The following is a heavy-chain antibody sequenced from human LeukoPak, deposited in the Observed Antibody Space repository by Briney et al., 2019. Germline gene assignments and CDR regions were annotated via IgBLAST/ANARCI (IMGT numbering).Heavy chain of an antibody. CDR1: GGSFSGYY. V-gene: IGHV4-34*01. D-gene: IGHD3-3*01. CDR3: ASRQYDFWRRHQSKYYYYGMDV. CDR2: INHRGST. J-gene: IGHJ6*02. Sequence: PSETLSLTCAVYGGSFSGYYWSWIRQPPGKGLEWIGEINHRGSTNYNPSLKSRVTISVDTSKNQFSLKLSSVTAADTAVYYCASRQYDFWRRHQSKYYYYGMDVWGQGTTVTVSS.